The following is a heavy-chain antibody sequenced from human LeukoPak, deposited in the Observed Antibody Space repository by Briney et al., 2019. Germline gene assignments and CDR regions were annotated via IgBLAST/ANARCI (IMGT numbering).Heavy chain of an antibody. V-gene: IGHV3-74*01. CDR2: IYSDGSYT. CDR1: GLTFSNYY. CDR3: ARDFYSSADY. Sequence: GGSLRLSCAASGLTFSNYYMHWVRQAPGKGLVWVSHIYSDGSYTVYADSVRRRFTVPRHNAKNTLYPQMCSLRAEDTAVYYCARDFYSSADYWGQGTLVTVSS. D-gene: IGHD6-25*01. J-gene: IGHJ4*02.